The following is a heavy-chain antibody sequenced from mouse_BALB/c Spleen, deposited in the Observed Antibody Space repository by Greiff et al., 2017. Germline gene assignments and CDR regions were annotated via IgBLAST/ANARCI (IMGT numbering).Heavy chain of an antibody. CDR1: GYTFTDYE. CDR2: IDPETGGT. CDR3: TRNRVNKRYYFDY. Sequence: VQLQQSGAALVRPGASVTLSCKASGYTFTDYEMHWVKQTPVHGLEWIGAIDPETGGTAYNQKFKGKATLTADKSSSTAYMELRSLTYEDSDVEYGTRNRVNKRYYFDYGGKGNTRTGAS. J-gene: IGHJ2*01. V-gene: IGHV1-15*01.